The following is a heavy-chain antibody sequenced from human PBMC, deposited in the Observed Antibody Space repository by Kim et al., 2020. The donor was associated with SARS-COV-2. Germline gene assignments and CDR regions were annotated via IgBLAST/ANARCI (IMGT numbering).Heavy chain of an antibody. CDR3: ARGFGVVDFLDY. V-gene: IGHV4-59*13. D-gene: IGHD3-3*01. Sequence: SETLSLTCTVSGGSISSYYWSWIRQPPGKGLEWIGYIYYSGSTNYNPSLKSRVTISVDTSKNQFSLKLSSVTAADTAVYYCARGFGVVDFLDYWGQGTLV. CDR1: GGSISSYY. CDR2: IYYSGST. J-gene: IGHJ4*02.